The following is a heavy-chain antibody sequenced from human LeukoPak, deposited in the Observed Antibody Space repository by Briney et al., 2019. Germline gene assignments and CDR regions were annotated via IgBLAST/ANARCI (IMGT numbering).Heavy chain of an antibody. V-gene: IGHV1-18*04. CDR3: ASSPLLYGSGSYLFDP. Sequence: ASVKVSCKASGYTFTGYYMHWVRQAPGQGLEWMGWISAYNGNTNYAQKLQGRVTMTTDTSTSTAYMELRSLRSDDTAVYYCASSPLLYGSGSYLFDPWGQGTLVTVSS. CDR1: GYTFTGYY. D-gene: IGHD3-10*01. CDR2: ISAYNGNT. J-gene: IGHJ5*02.